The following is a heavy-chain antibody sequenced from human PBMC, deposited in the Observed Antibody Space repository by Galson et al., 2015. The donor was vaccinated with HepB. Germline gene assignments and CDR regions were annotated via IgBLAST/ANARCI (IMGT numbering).Heavy chain of an antibody. Sequence: SLRLSCAASGFTFSSYAMHWVRQAPGKGLEWVAVISYDGSNKYYADSVKGRFTISRDNSKNTLYLQMNSLRAEDTAVYYCARPDGLMAFGGVIVAWGQGTLVTVSS. CDR1: GFTFSSYA. CDR3: ARPDGLMAFGGVIVA. CDR2: ISYDGSNK. J-gene: IGHJ5*02. V-gene: IGHV3-30-3*01. D-gene: IGHD3-16*02.